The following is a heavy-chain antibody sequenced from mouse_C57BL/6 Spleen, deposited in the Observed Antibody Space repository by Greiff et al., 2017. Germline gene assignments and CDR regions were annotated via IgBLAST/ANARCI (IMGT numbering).Heavy chain of an antibody. CDR2: INPSSGYT. J-gene: IGHJ2*01. D-gene: IGHD1-1*01. V-gene: IGHV1-7*01. CDR3: AISTVVANFDD. Sequence: QVQLQQSGAELAKPGASVKLSCKASGYTFTSYWMHWVKQRPGQGLEWIGYINPSSGYTKYNQKFKDKATLTADKSSSTAYMQLSSLTYEDSAVYYCAISTVVANFDDWGQGTTLTVSS. CDR1: GYTFTSYW.